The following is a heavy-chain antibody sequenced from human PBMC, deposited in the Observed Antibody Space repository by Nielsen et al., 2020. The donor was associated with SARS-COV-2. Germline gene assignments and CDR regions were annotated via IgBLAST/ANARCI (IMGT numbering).Heavy chain of an antibody. CDR3: ARGDDDYDYVWGSYWWIN. V-gene: IGHV4-39*01. D-gene: IGHD3-16*01. J-gene: IGHJ4*02. CDR2: IYYSGST. Sequence: SETLSLTCTVSGGSISSSSYYWGWIRQPPGKGLEWIGSIYYSGSTYYNPSLKSRVTISVDTSKNQFSLKLSSVTAADTAVYYCARGDDDYDYVWGSYWWINWGQGTLVTVSS. CDR1: GGSISSSSYY.